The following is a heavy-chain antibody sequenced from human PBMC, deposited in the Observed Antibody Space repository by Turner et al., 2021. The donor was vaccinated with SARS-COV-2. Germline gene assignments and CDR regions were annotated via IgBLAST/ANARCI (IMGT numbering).Heavy chain of an antibody. CDR1: CGSIGSSTSY. CDR2: SYYSRST. J-gene: IGHJ6*02. CDR3: ARLMDTAMDYYGMDV. V-gene: IGHV4-39*01. D-gene: IGHD5-18*01. Sequence: QLQLPASGPGLRKPPGTRTLTRTVTCGSIGSSTSYWGGIRQPPGKGLEWIGNSYYSRSTDYDPSLKSRVTISVDTSKNQFSLKLSSVTAADTAVYYCARLMDTAMDYYGMDVWGQGTTVTVSS.